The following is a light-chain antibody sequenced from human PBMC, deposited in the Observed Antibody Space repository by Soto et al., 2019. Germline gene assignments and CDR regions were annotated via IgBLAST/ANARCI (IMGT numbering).Light chain of an antibody. V-gene: IGKV3-15*01. Sequence: EIVMTQSPATLSLSPGEGDTLSCRASQSISNKLAWYQQKPGQAPRLLMYDASTRATDIPARFSGSGSGAEFTLTITSLQSEDFAVYYCQQYGNWPPLTFGGGTKVDIK. J-gene: IGKJ4*01. CDR1: QSISNK. CDR2: DAS. CDR3: QQYGNWPPLT.